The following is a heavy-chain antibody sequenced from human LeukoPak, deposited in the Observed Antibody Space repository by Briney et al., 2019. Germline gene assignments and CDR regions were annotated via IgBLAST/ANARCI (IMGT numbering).Heavy chain of an antibody. D-gene: IGHD6-25*01. J-gene: IGHJ6*02. CDR2: INHSGST. V-gene: IGHV4-34*01. Sequence: PSETLSLTCAVYGGSFSGYYWSWIRQPPGKGLEWIGEINHSGSTNYNPSLKSRVTISVDTSKNQFSLKLSPVTAADTAVYYCARVRHPYYYYGMDVWGQGTTVTVSS. CDR1: GGSFSGYY. CDR3: ARVRHPYYYYGMDV.